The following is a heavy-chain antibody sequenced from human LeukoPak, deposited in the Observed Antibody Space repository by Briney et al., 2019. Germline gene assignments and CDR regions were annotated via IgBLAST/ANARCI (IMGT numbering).Heavy chain of an antibody. J-gene: IGHJ4*02. V-gene: IGHV4-59*01. CDR3: ARAGPDYGGNPGLDY. CDR2: IHNNGDT. CDR1: DDSIRSYY. Sequence: PSETLSLTCTVSDDSIRSYYWNWIRQAPGKALEWIGHIHNNGDTAYNFSLKSRVTISMDTSKNQFSLKLSSVTAADTAVYYCARAGPDYGGNPGLDYWGQGTLVTVSS. D-gene: IGHD4-23*01.